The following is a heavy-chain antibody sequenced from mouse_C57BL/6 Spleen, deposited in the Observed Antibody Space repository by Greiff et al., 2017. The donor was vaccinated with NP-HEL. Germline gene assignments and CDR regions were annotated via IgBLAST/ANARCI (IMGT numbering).Heavy chain of an antibody. CDR2: INPSNGGT. CDR1: GYTFTSYW. J-gene: IGHJ3*01. Sequence: QVQLKQPGTELVKPGASVKLSCKASGYTFTSYWMHWVKQRPGQGLEWIGNINPSNGGTNYNEKFKSKATLTVDKSSSTAYMQLSSLTSEDSAVYYCAREERGLAWFAYWGQGTLVTVSA. V-gene: IGHV1-53*01. D-gene: IGHD3-3*01. CDR3: AREERGLAWFAY.